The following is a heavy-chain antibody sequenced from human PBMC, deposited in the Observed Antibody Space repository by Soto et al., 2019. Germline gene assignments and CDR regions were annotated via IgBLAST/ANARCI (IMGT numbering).Heavy chain of an antibody. CDR2: IYYSWST. CDR1: GGSISSGGYY. D-gene: IGHD5-18*01. Sequence: TLSLTFTVSGGSISSGGYYWSWSRHHPGKGLEWIGYIYYSWSTYYNPSLKSRVTISVDTSKNQFSLKLSSVTAADTAVYYCARHYIQLWQKDFDYWGQGTLVPVSS. J-gene: IGHJ4*02. V-gene: IGHV4-31*03. CDR3: ARHYIQLWQKDFDY.